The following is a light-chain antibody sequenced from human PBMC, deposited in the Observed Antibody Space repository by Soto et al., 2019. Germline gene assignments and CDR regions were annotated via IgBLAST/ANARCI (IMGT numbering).Light chain of an antibody. V-gene: IGLV1-40*01. CDR1: SSNIGAGYD. J-gene: IGLJ1*01. CDR2: GNS. CDR3: QSYDSSLSGYV. Sequence: QPVLTQPPSVSGAPGQRVTISCTGSSSNIGAGYDVHWYQQLPGTAPKLLIYGNSNRPSGVPDRFSGSKSGTSASLAITGLQAEDEADCYCQSYDSSLSGYVFGTGTQLTVL.